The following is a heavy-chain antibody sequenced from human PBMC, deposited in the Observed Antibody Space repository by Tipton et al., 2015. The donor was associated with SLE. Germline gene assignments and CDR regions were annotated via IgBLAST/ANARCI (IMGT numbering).Heavy chain of an antibody. V-gene: IGHV1-2*02. CDR2: VYPTNGDT. Sequence: QVQLVQSGAEVKKPGASVKVSCETSGYTFSVYFIHWVRQAPGQGLEWMGWVYPTNGDTRYAEKFQGRVTMTRDTSVNTVYLELNRLRSDDTATYFYVRENNFYDFWGQGTLVTVSS. CDR3: VRENNFYDF. J-gene: IGHJ4*02. CDR1: GYTFSVYF.